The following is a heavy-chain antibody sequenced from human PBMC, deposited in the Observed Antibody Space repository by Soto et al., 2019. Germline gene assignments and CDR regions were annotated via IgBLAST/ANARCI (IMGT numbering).Heavy chain of an antibody. V-gene: IGHV3-21*01. Sequence: GGSLRLSCAASGFTFSSYSMNWVRQAPGKGLEWVSSISSSSSYIYYADSVKGRFTISRDNAKNSLYLQMNSLRAEDTAVYYCASGPWDSSGYYCVGFDYWGQGTLVTVSS. CDR2: ISSSSSYI. D-gene: IGHD3-22*01. CDR3: ASGPWDSSGYYCVGFDY. CDR1: GFTFSSYS. J-gene: IGHJ4*02.